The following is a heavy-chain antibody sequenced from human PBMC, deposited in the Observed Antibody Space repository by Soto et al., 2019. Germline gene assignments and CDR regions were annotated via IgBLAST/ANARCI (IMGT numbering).Heavy chain of an antibody. Sequence: ASVKVSCKASGYTFTSYAMHWVRQAPGQRLEWMGWINAGNGNTKYSQKFQGRVTITRDTSASTAYMELSSLRSEDTAVYYCAGATYYYYGMDVWGQGTTVTVSS. V-gene: IGHV1-3*01. D-gene: IGHD1-26*01. CDR2: INAGNGNT. J-gene: IGHJ6*02. CDR1: GYTFTSYA. CDR3: AGATYYYYGMDV.